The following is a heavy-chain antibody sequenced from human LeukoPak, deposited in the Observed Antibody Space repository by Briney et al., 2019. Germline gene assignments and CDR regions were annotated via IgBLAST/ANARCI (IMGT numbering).Heavy chain of an antibody. CDR3: ARSFRKSWAFDI. Sequence: PGRSLRLSCAASGFTFTSYAMHWVRQAPGQRLEWMGWINAGNGNTKYSQKFQGRVTITRGTSASTAYMELSSLRSEDTAVYYCARSFRKSWAFDIWGQGTMVTVSS. V-gene: IGHV1-3*01. CDR2: INAGNGNT. CDR1: GFTFTSYA. J-gene: IGHJ3*02.